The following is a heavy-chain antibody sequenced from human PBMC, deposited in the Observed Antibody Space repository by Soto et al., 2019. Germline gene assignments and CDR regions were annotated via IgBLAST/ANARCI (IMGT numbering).Heavy chain of an antibody. CDR2: ISSTSNTI. J-gene: IGHJ5*02. CDR3: STYATYCRSGTCDR. D-gene: IGHD2-15*01. Sequence: EVQLVESGGDLVQPGGSLRLSCAASGFTINRQTMNWVRQAPGKGLEWVAYISSTSNTIYYADSVEGRVTISRDNAKNSMFLQMTSLRAEDTGVYYCSTYATYCRSGTCDRWGPGTLVTVSS. CDR1: GFTINRQT. V-gene: IGHV3-48*01.